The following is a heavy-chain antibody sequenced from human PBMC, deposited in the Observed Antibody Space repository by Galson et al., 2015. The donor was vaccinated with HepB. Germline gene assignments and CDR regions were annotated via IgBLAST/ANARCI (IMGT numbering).Heavy chain of an antibody. CDR2: ISSNGGST. CDR1: GFTFSSYA. J-gene: IGHJ3*01. V-gene: IGHV3-64*04. Sequence: SLRLSCAASGFTFSSYAMHWVRQAPGKGLEYVSAISSNGGSTYYADSVKGRFTISRDNSKNTLYLQMNSLRAEDTAVYYCAKSIFGVVTDAFALWGQGTMVTVSS. D-gene: IGHD3-3*01. CDR3: AKSIFGVVTDAFAL.